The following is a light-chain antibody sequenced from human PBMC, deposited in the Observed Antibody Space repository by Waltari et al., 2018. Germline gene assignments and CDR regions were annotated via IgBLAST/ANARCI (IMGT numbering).Light chain of an antibody. Sequence: QSALTQPRSVSGSPGQSVTISRTGTSSDVGGYNYVSWYQQHPGKAPKLMIYDVSKRPSGVPDRFSGSKSGNTASLTISGLQAEDEADYYCCSYAGNYVVFGGGTKLTVL. V-gene: IGLV2-11*01. CDR1: SSDVGGYNY. CDR2: DVS. CDR3: CSYAGNYVV. J-gene: IGLJ2*01.